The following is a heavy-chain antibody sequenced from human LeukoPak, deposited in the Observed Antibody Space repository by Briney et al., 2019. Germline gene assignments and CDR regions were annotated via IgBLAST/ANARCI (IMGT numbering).Heavy chain of an antibody. D-gene: IGHD6-19*01. V-gene: IGHV1-2*02. J-gene: IGHJ4*02. CDR2: INPNSGGT. CDR3: ASLPTLIAVSSEYYFDY. CDR1: GYTFTGYY. Sequence: ASVTVSCTASGYTFTGYYMHWVRQAPGQGLEWMGWINPNSGGTNYAQKFQGRVTMTRDTSISTAYMELSRLRSDDTAVYYCASLPTLIAVSSEYYFDYWGQGTLVTVSS.